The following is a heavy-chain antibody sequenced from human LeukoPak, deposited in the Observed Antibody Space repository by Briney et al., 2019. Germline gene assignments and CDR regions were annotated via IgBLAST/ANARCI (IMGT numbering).Heavy chain of an antibody. J-gene: IGHJ4*02. CDR2: IYYSGST. D-gene: IGHD2-15*01. Sequence: SETLSLTCTVSGGSISSSSYYWGWIRQPPGKGLEWIGSIYYSGSTYYNPSLKSRVTISVDTSKNQFSLKLSSVTAADTAVYYCARAKLLGYCSGGSCPLDYWGQGTLVTVSS. V-gene: IGHV4-39*07. CDR3: ARAKLLGYCSGGSCPLDY. CDR1: GGSISSSSYY.